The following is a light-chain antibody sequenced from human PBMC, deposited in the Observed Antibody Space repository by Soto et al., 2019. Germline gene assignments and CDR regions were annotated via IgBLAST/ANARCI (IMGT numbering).Light chain of an antibody. Sequence: EIVMTQSPATLSVSPGERATLSCRASQSVSSNLAWYQQKPGQTPRLLIYDASSRATGIPARFSGSGSGTDFTLTISSLQSEDFAVYYCQQYNNWPLTFGGWTNVEIK. CDR2: DAS. CDR3: QQYNNWPLT. V-gene: IGKV3-15*01. J-gene: IGKJ4*01. CDR1: QSVSSN.